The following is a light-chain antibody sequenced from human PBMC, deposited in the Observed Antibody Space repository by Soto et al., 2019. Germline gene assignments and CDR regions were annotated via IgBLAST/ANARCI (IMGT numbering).Light chain of an antibody. CDR3: SAYTSSSTRV. Sequence: QSVLTQPASVSGSPGQSITISCTGTSSDVGGYNYVSWYQQHPGKAPKLMIYDVSNRPSGVSNRFPGSKSGNTASLTISGLQAEDDADYYCSAYTSSSTRVFGTGTKVTDL. CDR1: SSDVGGYNY. CDR2: DVS. J-gene: IGLJ1*01. V-gene: IGLV2-14*01.